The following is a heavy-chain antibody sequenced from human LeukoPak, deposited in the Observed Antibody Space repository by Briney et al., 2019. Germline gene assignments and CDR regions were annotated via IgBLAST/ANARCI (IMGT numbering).Heavy chain of an antibody. CDR3: ARDGYYYGSGSMGY. D-gene: IGHD3-10*01. CDR2: INPNSGGT. V-gene: IGHV1/OR15-1*02. CDR1: GYIFTDYY. Sequence: ASVKVSCKASGYIFTDYYMHWVRQAPGQGLGWMGRINPNSGGTNYAQKFQGRVTMTRDTSISTAYTELSSLRSEDTATYYCARDGYYYGSGSMGYWGQGTLVTVSS. J-gene: IGHJ4*02.